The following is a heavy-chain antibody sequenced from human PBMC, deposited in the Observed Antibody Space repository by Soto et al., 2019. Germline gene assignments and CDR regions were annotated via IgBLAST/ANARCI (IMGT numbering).Heavy chain of an antibody. Sequence: SVKVSCKASGFTFTSSAMQWVRQARGQRLEWIGWIVVGSGNTNYAQKFQERVTITRDMSTSTAYMELSSLRSEDTAVYYCAADPVTPGFGYYGMDVWGQGTTVTVSS. CDR3: AADPVTPGFGYYGMDV. D-gene: IGHD3-3*01. CDR1: GFTFTSSA. V-gene: IGHV1-58*02. CDR2: IVVGSGNT. J-gene: IGHJ6*02.